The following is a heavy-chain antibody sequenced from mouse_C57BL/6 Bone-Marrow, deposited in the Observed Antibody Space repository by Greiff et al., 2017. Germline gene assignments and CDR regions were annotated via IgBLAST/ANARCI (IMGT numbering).Heavy chain of an antibody. J-gene: IGHJ2*01. Sequence: EVHLVESGPGLVKPSQSLSLTCSVTGYSITSGYYWNWIRQFPGNKLEWMGYISYDGSNNYNPSLKNRISITRDTSKNQFFLKLNSVTTEDTATYYCARGTGSSYEDFDYWGQGTTLTVSS. CDR1: GYSITSGYY. CDR3: ARGTGSSYEDFDY. D-gene: IGHD1-1*01. V-gene: IGHV3-6*01. CDR2: ISYDGSN.